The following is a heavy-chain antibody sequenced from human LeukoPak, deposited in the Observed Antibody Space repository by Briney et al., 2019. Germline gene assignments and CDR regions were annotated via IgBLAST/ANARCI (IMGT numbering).Heavy chain of an antibody. CDR2: INHSGST. D-gene: IGHD3-3*01. J-gene: IGHJ4*02. CDR1: GGSFSGYY. V-gene: IGHV4-34*01. CDR3: ARLVGSGYFYYFDY. Sequence: SETLSLTCAVYGGSFSGYYWSWIRQPPGKGLEWIGEINHSGSTNYNPSLKSRVTISVDTSKNQFSLKLSSVTAADTAVYYCARLVGSGYFYYFDYWGQGTLVTVSS.